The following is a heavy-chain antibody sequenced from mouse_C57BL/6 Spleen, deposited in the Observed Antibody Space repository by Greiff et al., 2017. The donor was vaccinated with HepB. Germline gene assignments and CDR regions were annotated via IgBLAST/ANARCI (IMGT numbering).Heavy chain of an antibody. Sequence: EVQGVESGGGLVKPGGSLKLSCAASGFTFSSYAMSWVRQTPEKRLEWVATISDGGSYTYYPDNVKGRFTISRDNAKNNLYLQMSHLKSEDTAMYYCARDGNGRYFDYWGQGTTLTVSS. CDR1: GFTFSSYA. V-gene: IGHV5-4*01. J-gene: IGHJ2*01. CDR2: ISDGGSYT. CDR3: ARDGNGRYFDY. D-gene: IGHD2-1*01.